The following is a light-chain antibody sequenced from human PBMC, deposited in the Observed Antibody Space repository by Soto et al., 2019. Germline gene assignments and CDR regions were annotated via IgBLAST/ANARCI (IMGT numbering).Light chain of an antibody. CDR1: SSDVGGYNY. CDR3: CLYTSFFSF. J-gene: IGLJ2*01. V-gene: IGLV2-14*01. Sequence: QSALTQPASVSGSPGQSITISCTGTSSDVGGYNYVSWYQQHPGKAPKLIIYEGTKRPSGVSSRFSGSKSGNTASLTVSGLQSDDEADYFCCLYTSFFSFFGGGTKLTVL. CDR2: EGT.